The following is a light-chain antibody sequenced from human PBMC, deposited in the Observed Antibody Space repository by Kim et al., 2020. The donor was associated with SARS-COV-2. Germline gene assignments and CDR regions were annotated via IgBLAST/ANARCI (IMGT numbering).Light chain of an antibody. J-gene: IGLJ2*01. CDR3: NSRDSNDNVV. CDR2: GKN. Sequence: VAVGQTVRITCQGDSLRSYYAPVYQKKPGQAPILVIYGKNNRPSGIPDRFSGSSSGNTASLTISGTQAGDEADYYCNSRDSNDNVVFGGGTQLTVL. V-gene: IGLV3-19*01. CDR1: SLRSYY.